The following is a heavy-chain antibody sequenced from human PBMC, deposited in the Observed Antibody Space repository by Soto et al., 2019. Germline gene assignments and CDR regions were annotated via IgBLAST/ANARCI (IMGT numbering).Heavy chain of an antibody. CDR3: ATRTYDFVDY. CDR2: FDPEDGET. J-gene: IGHJ4*02. Sequence: ASVKVSCKASGGTFSSYAISWVRQAPGKGLEWMGGFDPEDGETIYAQKFQGRVTMTEDTSTDTAYMELSSLRSEDTAVYYCATRTYDFVDYWGQGTLVTVSS. D-gene: IGHD3-3*01. CDR1: GGTFSSYA. V-gene: IGHV1-24*01.